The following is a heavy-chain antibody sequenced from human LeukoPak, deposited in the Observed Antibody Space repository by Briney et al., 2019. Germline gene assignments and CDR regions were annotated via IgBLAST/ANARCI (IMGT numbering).Heavy chain of an antibody. V-gene: IGHV4-59*12. CDR2: IYYSGST. CDR1: GGSISSYY. Sequence: SETLSLTCTVSGGSISSYYWSWIRQPPGKGLEWIGYIYYSGSTNYNPSLKSRVTISVDTSKNQFSLKLSSVTAEDTAVYYCARELPRASGWWINLSWFDPWGQGTLVTVSS. J-gene: IGHJ5*02. D-gene: IGHD6-19*01. CDR3: ARELPRASGWWINLSWFDP.